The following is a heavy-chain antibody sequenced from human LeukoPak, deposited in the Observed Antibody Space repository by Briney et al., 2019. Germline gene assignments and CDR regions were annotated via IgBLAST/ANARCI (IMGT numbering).Heavy chain of an antibody. CDR3: AKSSSLGGYYPL. V-gene: IGHV3-23*01. D-gene: IGHD3-22*01. J-gene: IGHJ4*02. CDR1: GFTFSSYA. Sequence: GGSPRLSCAASGFTFSSYAMSWVRQAPGKGLEWVSAISGSGGSTYYADSVKGRFTISRDNSKNTLYLQMNSLRAEDTAVYYCAKSSSLGGYYPLWGQGTLVTVSS. CDR2: ISGSGGST.